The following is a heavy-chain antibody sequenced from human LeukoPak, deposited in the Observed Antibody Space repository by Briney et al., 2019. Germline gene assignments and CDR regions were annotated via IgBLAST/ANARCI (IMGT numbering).Heavy chain of an antibody. CDR1: GGSISSHY. V-gene: IGHV4-59*11. CDR2: VYYTGST. Sequence: SGTLSLTCTVSGGSISSHYWSWIRQPPGKGLEWVGYVYYTGSTNYNPHLKRRDTISVDTYQSQFSLKLSSVTAADTAVYYCAGELASYHYYYMDLWAKGTTVTVSS. CDR3: AGELASYHYYYMDL. J-gene: IGHJ6*03.